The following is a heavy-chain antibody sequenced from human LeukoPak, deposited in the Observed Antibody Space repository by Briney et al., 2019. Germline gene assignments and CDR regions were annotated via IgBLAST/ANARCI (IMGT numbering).Heavy chain of an antibody. CDR1: VFSFSTSS. Sequence: GGSLRLSCAASVFSFSTSSMSWVRQTPGKGLEWISYIRGSSTTIYYADSVKGRFTISRDNARNSLYLQMNDLRAEDTGAYFCARDARSHCGTDACYGPYFDYWGQGSLVTVSS. V-gene: IGHV3-48*01. CDR2: IRGSSTTI. J-gene: IGHJ4*02. CDR3: ARDARSHCGTDACYGPYFDY. D-gene: IGHD2-2*01.